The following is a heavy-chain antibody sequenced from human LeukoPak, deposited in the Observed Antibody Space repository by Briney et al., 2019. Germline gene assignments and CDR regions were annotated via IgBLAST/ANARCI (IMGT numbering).Heavy chain of an antibody. CDR1: GFIFSDYS. Sequence: GGSLRLSCVASGFIFSDYSMDWVRQAPGKGLEWVSSISSSSAYIFYSDSVKGRFTISRDNAQSSLYLQMNSLRAEDTAVYYCARSLTPAAGNLGYWGQGTLVTVSS. D-gene: IGHD6-13*01. CDR3: ARSLTPAAGNLGY. J-gene: IGHJ4*02. V-gene: IGHV3-21*06. CDR2: ISSSSAYI.